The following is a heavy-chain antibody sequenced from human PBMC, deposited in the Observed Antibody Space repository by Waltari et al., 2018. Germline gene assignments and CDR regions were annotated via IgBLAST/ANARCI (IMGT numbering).Heavy chain of an antibody. J-gene: IGHJ4*02. CDR2: ISSGSANI. V-gene: IGHV3-23*01. Sequence: EVQLLESGGGLVQPGGSLRLSCAASGFTFSTYYMRWFRQAPGKGLEWVSAISSGSANIYYADSVKGRFTVSRDNSKNTLYLQMDSLRADDTAVYYCANSRGLYWGQGTLVIVSS. CDR3: ANSRGLY. CDR1: GFTFSTYY.